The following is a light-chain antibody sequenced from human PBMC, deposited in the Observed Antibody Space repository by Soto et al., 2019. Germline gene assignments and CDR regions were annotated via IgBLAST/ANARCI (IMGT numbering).Light chain of an antibody. CDR3: SSYAGSNNLV. CDR2: EVN. J-gene: IGLJ3*02. CDR1: SSDIGGYDY. Sequence: QSALTQPPSASGSPGQSVTISCTGTSSDIGGYDYVSWYQQHPGKAPKLIIYEVNKRPSGVPDLFSGSKSGNTASLTVSGRQAEEDADYYCSSYAGSNNLVFAGGTKLTVL. V-gene: IGLV2-8*01.